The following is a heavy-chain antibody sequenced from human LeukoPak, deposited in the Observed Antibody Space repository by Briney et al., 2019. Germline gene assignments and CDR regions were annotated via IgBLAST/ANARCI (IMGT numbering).Heavy chain of an antibody. J-gene: IGHJ4*02. CDR1: GFSFGGFS. D-gene: IGHD6-19*01. Sequence: GGSLRLSCVASGFSFGGFSMSWVRQTPGKGLEWVTYMHEHGREIFYVDSVKGRFTISRDNAKNSLYLQMNSLRAEDTAVYYCARRRQWLGKHDYFDYWGQGTLVTVSS. CDR3: ARRRQWLGKHDYFDY. CDR2: MHEHGREI. V-gene: IGHV3-7*01.